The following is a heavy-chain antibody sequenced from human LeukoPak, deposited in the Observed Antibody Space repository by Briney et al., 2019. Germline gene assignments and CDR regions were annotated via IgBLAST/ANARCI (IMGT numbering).Heavy chain of an antibody. Sequence: GASVKVSCKASGGTFSKYSISWVRQRPGQVLEWMGGITPLFGTANYAQKFQGRVTITADESASTAYMELSSLRSEDTAVYYCAKYGPQDSGSSHFDYWGQGALVTVSS. J-gene: IGHJ4*02. CDR2: ITPLFGTA. D-gene: IGHD1-26*01. CDR3: AKYGPQDSGSSHFDY. V-gene: IGHV1-69*13. CDR1: GGTFSKYS.